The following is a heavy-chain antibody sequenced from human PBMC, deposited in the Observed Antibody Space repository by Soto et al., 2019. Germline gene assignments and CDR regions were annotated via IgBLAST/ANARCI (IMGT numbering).Heavy chain of an antibody. CDR1: GYTFTSYD. V-gene: IGHV1-8*01. Sequence: ASVKVSCKASGYTFTSYDINWVRHATGQGLEWMGWMHPNSGNTGYAQKFQGRVTMTRDTSISTAYMELSSLTSEDTAVYYCARGLRYMQAWGPGTLVTVS. J-gene: IGHJ4*02. D-gene: IGHD1-26*01. CDR2: MHPNSGNT. CDR3: ARGLRYMQA.